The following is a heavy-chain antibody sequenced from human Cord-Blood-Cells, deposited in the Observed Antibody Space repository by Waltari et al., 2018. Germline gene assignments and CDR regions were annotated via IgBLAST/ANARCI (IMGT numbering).Heavy chain of an antibody. CDR2: IYYSGST. D-gene: IGHD2-21*02. J-gene: IGHJ3*02. V-gene: IGHV4-39*07. Sequence: QLQLQESGPGLVKPSETLSLTCTVSGGSISSSSYYWGWIRQPPGKGLEWIGSIYYSGSTYYNPSLKSRVTISVDTSKNQFSLKLSSVTAADTAVYYCARRTYCGGDCYPRDAFDIWGQGTTVTVSS. CDR3: ARRTYCGGDCYPRDAFDI. CDR1: GGSISSSSYY.